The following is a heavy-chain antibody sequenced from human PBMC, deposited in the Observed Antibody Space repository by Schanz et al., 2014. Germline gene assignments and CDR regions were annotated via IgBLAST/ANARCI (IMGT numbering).Heavy chain of an antibody. CDR1: GYTFTYYG. V-gene: IGHV1-69*04. CDR2: VIPILGVT. Sequence: QVQLVQSGAEVKKPGSSVKVSCKASGYTFTYYGVIWVRQAPGQGLEWMGRVIPILGVTHYAQKFQGRVTITADKSTTTAYMELNSLNSDDTAVYYCATLDYADSVSWGQGTLVTVSS. J-gene: IGHJ5*02. D-gene: IGHD4-17*01. CDR3: ATLDYADSVS.